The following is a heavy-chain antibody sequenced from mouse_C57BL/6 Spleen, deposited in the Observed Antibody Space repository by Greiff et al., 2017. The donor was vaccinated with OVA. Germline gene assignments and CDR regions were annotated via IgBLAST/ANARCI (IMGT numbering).Heavy chain of an antibody. CDR3: ARHPYYGSSYRYYAMDY. CDR2: FYPGSGSI. CDR1: GYTFPEST. V-gene: IGHV1-62-2*01. J-gene: IGHJ4*01. Sequence: VQLQQSGAELVKPGASVKLSCKASGYTFPESTLHWVKQRSGQGLEWIGWFYPGSGSIKYNEKFKDKATLTADKSSSTVYMELSRLTSEDSAVYFCARHPYYGSSYRYYAMDYWGQGTSVTVSS. D-gene: IGHD1-1*01.